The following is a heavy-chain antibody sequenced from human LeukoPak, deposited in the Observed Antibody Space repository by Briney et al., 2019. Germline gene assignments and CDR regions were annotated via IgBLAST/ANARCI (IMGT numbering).Heavy chain of an antibody. CDR3: ASRFKDCSGGSCCLYYFDY. V-gene: IGHV3-21*01. Sequence: KPGGSLRLSCAASGFTFSNYNMNWVRQAPGKGLEWVSFISSSSSYIYYADSVKGRLTISRDNAKNSLYLQMNSLRAEDTALYYCASRFKDCSGGSCCLYYFDYWGQGTLVTVSS. J-gene: IGHJ4*02. CDR2: ISSSSSYI. D-gene: IGHD2-15*01. CDR1: GFTFSNYN.